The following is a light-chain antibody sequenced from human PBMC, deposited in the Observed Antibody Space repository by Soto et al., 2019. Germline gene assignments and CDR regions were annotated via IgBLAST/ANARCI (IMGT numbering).Light chain of an antibody. CDR1: QTVSSS. J-gene: IGKJ1*01. CDR3: QQYNNWPPWT. Sequence: EIVLTQYTATLSLSPGERATLSCRASQTVSSSLSWYQQKPGQAPRLLIYEASNRATGIPARFSGSGSGADFTLTISSLEPEDFAVYYCQQYNNWPPWTFGQGTMVDIK. V-gene: IGKV3-11*01. CDR2: EAS.